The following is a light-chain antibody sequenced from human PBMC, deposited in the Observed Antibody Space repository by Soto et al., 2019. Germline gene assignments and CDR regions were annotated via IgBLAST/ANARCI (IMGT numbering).Light chain of an antibody. V-gene: IGKV3-20*01. CDR2: GAS. J-gene: IGKJ1*01. Sequence: EIVLTQSPGTLSLSPGERATLSCRASQSISSSYLAWYQQKPGQAPRLLIYGASSRATGIPDRFSGSGSSTDFPLTISRLEAEDFGVYYCQQYGSSPLWTFGQGTKVENK. CDR1: QSISSSY. CDR3: QQYGSSPLWT.